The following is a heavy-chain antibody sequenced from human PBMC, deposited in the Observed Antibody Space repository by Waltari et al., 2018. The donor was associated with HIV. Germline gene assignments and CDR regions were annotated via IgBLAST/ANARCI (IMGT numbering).Heavy chain of an antibody. D-gene: IGHD5-18*01. J-gene: IGHJ4*02. Sequence: EVQLVESGGGLVQSGRSLRLSCTASGFTFGDYAMSWFRQAPGKGLEWVGFIRSKTESRTTEYAASVKDRFTISRDDSKSIAYLQMNSLKTEDTAVYYCSRSRGYSYGYADYWGQGTLVTVSS. V-gene: IGHV3-49*03. CDR3: SRSRGYSYGYADY. CDR1: GFTFGDYA. CDR2: IRSKTESRTT.